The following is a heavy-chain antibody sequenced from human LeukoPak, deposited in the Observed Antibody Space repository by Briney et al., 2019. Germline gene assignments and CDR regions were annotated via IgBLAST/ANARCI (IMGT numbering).Heavy chain of an antibody. D-gene: IGHD3-3*01. Sequence: GRSLRLSCTASGFTFSSYGMHWVRKAPGKGLEWVAVIWYDGSNKYYADSVKGRFTISRDNSKNTLYLQMNSLRAEDTAVYYCARDGEDYDFWSGYYFYYYYYGMDVWGQGTTVTVSS. CDR1: GFTFSSYG. CDR2: IWYDGSNK. J-gene: IGHJ6*02. CDR3: ARDGEDYDFWSGYYFYYYYYGMDV. V-gene: IGHV3-33*01.